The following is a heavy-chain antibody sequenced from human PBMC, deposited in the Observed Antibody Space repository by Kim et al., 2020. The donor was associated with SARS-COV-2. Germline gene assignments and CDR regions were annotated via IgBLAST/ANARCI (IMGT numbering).Heavy chain of an antibody. Sequence: GGSLRLSCAASGFTFGDFWMNWVRRAPGKELEFVASIKPDGSENFYADSVKGRFTIARDNGKNSLYLQMNSLRADDTAVYHCARGGSWTFDCWGRGNLVT. CDR2: IKPDGSEN. V-gene: IGHV3-7*01. D-gene: IGHD1-1*01. CDR3: ARGGSWTFDC. J-gene: IGHJ4*02. CDR1: GFTFGDFW.